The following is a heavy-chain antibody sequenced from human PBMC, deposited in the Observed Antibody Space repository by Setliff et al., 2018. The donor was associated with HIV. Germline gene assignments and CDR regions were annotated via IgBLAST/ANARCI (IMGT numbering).Heavy chain of an antibody. CDR3: ARDQVAVDSVARWRKEYFMDV. Sequence: PSETLSLTCTVSGGSISSYYWSWIRQPPGKGLEWIGYIYHSGSAIYNPSLNSRVIISADRSKNQFSLKVNSVTAADTAVYYCARDQVAVDSVARWRKEYFMDVWGKGTTVTVSS. J-gene: IGHJ6*03. CDR2: IYHSGSA. V-gene: IGHV4-59*04. D-gene: IGHD5-12*01. CDR1: GGSISSYY.